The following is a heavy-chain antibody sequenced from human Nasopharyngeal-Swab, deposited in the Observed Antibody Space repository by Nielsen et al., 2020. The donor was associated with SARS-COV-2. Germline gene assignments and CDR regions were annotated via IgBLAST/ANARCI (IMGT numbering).Heavy chain of an antibody. D-gene: IGHD2/OR15-2a*01. V-gene: IGHV3-23*01. CDR2: ISGSGDTT. CDR3: TRDTFGPTDS. CDR1: GFTFISSA. J-gene: IGHJ4*02. Sequence: GESLKISCAASGFTFISSAMSWVRQAPGKGLEWFSIISGSGDTTYYADSVNDRFTISRDNSKNTLYLQMSSLRVEDTAVYYCTRDTFGPTDSWGQGTLVTVSS.